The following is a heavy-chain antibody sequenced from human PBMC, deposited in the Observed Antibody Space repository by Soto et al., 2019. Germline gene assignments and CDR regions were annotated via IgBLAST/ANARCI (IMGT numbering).Heavy chain of an antibody. CDR2: ITGSGGDT. V-gene: IGHV3-23*01. CDR3: AKGRAYSQTFFDF. D-gene: IGHD2-15*01. Sequence: GGSLRLSCAASGFIFPTHAMSWVRQAPGQGLEWVSAITGSGGDTFYAASVKGRFTVSRDNSNNTLYLHMNSLRADDTAVYFCAKGRAYSQTFFDFWGQGTLVTVSS. J-gene: IGHJ4*02. CDR1: GFIFPTHA.